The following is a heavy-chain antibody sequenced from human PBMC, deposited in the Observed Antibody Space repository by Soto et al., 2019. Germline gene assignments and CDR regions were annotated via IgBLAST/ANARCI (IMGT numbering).Heavy chain of an antibody. V-gene: IGHV1-69*01. CDR3: AREGRWELPHTPFDY. CDR1: GGTFSSYA. J-gene: IGHJ4*02. D-gene: IGHD1-26*01. CDR2: IIPIFGTA. Sequence: QVQLVQSGAEVKKPGSSVKVSCKASGGTFSSYAISWVRQAPGQGLEWMGGIIPIFGTANYAQKFQGRVTITAAESTSTAYMELSSLRSEDTAVYYCAREGRWELPHTPFDYWGQGTLVTVSS.